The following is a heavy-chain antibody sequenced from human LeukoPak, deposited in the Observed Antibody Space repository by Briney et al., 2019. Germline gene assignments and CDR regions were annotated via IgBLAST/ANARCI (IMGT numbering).Heavy chain of an antibody. CDR2: ISSSSSTI. Sequence: GGSLRLSCAASGFTFSSYSMNWVRQAPGKGLEWVSYISSSSSTIYYADSVKGRFTISRDNAKNSLYLQMNSLRDEDTAVYYCARVPIGGASAWFDPWGQGTLVTVSS. CDR3: ARVPIGGASAWFDP. D-gene: IGHD1-26*01. J-gene: IGHJ5*02. V-gene: IGHV3-48*02. CDR1: GFTFSSYS.